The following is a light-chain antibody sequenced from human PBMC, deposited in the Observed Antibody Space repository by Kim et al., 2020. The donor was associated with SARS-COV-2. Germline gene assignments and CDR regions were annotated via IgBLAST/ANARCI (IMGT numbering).Light chain of an antibody. CDR3: QSYDTTIRV. V-gene: IGLV6-57*03. CDR1: SGSVARTG. J-gene: IGLJ3*02. CDR2: EDS. Sequence: GRKVTLPDTRTSGSVARTGVQWYQQRPGAAPIIVIHEDSQRPSGVPERFSGSIDISSNSASLTISGLRPEDEADYYCQSYDTTIRVFGGGTQLTVL.